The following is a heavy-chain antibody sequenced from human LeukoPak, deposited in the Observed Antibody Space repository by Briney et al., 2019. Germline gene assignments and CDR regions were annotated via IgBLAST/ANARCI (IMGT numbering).Heavy chain of an antibody. CDR1: GGSISSDSYY. CDR3: AREGRYSSGWYSRGYYFDY. J-gene: IGHJ4*02. Sequence: PSETLSLTCTVSGGSISSDSYYWAWIRQPPGKGLEWIASIYYSGSTYYNPSLKSRVTISVDTSKNQFSLKLSSVTAADTAVYYCAREGRYSSGWYSRGYYFDYWGQGTLVTVSS. CDR2: IYYSGST. V-gene: IGHV4-39*07. D-gene: IGHD6-19*01.